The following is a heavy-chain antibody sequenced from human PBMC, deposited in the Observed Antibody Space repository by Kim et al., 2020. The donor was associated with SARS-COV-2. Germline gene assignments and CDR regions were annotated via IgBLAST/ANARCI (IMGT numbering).Heavy chain of an antibody. CDR3: ARGLVGATTNHFDY. V-gene: IGHV1-69*04. Sequence: AQKFQGRVTITADKSTSTAYMELSSLRSEDTAVYYCARGLVGATTNHFDYWGQGTLVTVSS. J-gene: IGHJ4*02. D-gene: IGHD1-26*01.